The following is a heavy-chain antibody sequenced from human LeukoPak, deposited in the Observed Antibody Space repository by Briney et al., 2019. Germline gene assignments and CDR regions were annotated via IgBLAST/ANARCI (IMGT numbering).Heavy chain of an antibody. CDR2: INWNGGST. V-gene: IGHV3-20*01. CDR3: ARVVDCCSSTSCYLSCAFDI. CDR1: GFTFDDYG. D-gene: IGHD2-2*01. Sequence: GGSLRLSCAASGFTFDDYGMSWVRQAPGKGLEWVSGINWNGGSTGYADSVKGRFTISRDNAKNSLYLQMNSLRAEDTALYHCARVVDCCSSTSCYLSCAFDIWGQGTMVTVSS. J-gene: IGHJ3*02.